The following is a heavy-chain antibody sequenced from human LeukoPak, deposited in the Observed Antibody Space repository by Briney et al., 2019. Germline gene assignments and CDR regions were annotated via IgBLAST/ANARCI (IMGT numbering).Heavy chain of an antibody. Sequence: GGSLRLSCAASGFTVSSNYMSWVRQAPGKGLEWVSVIYSGGSTYYADSVKGRFTISRDNSKNTLYLQMNSLRAEDTAVYYCARDYRDFSGGYDAFDIWGQGTMVTVSS. J-gene: IGHJ3*02. D-gene: IGHD2-15*01. CDR2: IYSGGST. V-gene: IGHV3-53*01. CDR1: GFTVSSNY. CDR3: ARDYRDFSGGYDAFDI.